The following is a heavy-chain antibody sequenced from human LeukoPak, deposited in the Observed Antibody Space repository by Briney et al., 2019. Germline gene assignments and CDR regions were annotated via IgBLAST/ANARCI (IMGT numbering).Heavy chain of an antibody. V-gene: IGHV4-39*07. CDR2: IYYSGRT. D-gene: IGHD1-26*01. CDR3: ARDQATIILGYFDY. J-gene: IGHJ4*02. CDR1: GGSISSYY. Sequence: SETLSLTCTVSGGSISSYYWGWIRQPPGKGLEWIGTIYYSGRTYYNPSLKSRVTISVDTSKNQFSLQLSSVTAADTAVYYCARDQATIILGYFDYWGQGTLVTVSS.